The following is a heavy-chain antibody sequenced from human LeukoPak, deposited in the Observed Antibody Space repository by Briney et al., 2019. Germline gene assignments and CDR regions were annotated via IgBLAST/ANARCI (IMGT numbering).Heavy chain of an antibody. V-gene: IGHV3-48*01. CDR3: AGADIAVAGPI. CDR2: ISSSGSTI. D-gene: IGHD6-19*01. J-gene: IGHJ3*02. CDR1: GFTFSSYS. Sequence: GGSLRLSCAASGFTFSSYSMNWVRQAPGKGLEWVSYISSSGSTIYYADSVKGRFTISRDNSKNTLYLQMNSLRAEDTAVYYCAGADIAVAGPIWGQGTMVTVSS.